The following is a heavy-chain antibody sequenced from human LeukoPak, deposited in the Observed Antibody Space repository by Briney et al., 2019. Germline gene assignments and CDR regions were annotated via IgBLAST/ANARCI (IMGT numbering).Heavy chain of an antibody. Sequence: ASVKVSCKTSGYPFRNYDINWVRQAPGQGLEWMGIINPSGGSTSYAQKFQGRVTMTRDMSTSTVYMELSSLRSEDTAVYYCARDRVGATAEFDYWGQGALVTVSS. D-gene: IGHD1-26*01. V-gene: IGHV1-46*01. J-gene: IGHJ4*02. CDR3: ARDRVGATAEFDY. CDR1: GYPFRNYD. CDR2: INPSGGST.